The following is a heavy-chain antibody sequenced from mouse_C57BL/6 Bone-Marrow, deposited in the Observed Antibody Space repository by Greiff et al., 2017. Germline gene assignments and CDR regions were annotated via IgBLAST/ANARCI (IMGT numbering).Heavy chain of an antibody. J-gene: IGHJ1*03. D-gene: IGHD1-1*01. V-gene: IGHV5-17*01. CDR1: GFTFSDYG. CDR3: ARDYGSSGVYWYFDV. CDR2: ISSGSSTI. Sequence: EVKLVESGGGLVKPGGSLKLSCAASGFTFSDYGMHLVRQAPEKGLEWVAYISSGSSTIYYADTVKGRFTISRDNAKNTLFLQMTSLRSEDTAMYYCARDYGSSGVYWYFDVWGTGTTVTVSS.